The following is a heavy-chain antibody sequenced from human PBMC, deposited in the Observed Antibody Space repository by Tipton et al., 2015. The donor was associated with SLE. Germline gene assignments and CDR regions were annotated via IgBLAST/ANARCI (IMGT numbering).Heavy chain of an antibody. V-gene: IGHV4-59*11. Sequence: TLSLTCNVSGGSISSSHYWSWIRQPPGKGLEWIGYIYYSEGTNYNPSLKSRVTISVDTSKNQFSLKLSSVTAADTAVYYCARDAPGGGLDYWGQGTLVTVSS. CDR2: IYYSEGT. CDR1: GGSISSSHY. J-gene: IGHJ4*02. D-gene: IGHD1-26*01. CDR3: ARDAPGGGLDY.